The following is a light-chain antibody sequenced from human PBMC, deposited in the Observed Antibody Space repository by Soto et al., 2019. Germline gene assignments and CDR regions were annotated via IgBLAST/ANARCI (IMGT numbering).Light chain of an antibody. CDR2: VAS. CDR1: QSISSY. V-gene: IGKV3D-15*01. J-gene: IGKJ5*01. Sequence: MTQSPSSLSASVGDTVTITCRASQSISSYLNWYQQKPGQAPRILIYVASTRATGVQARFSGSGSGTEFTLTINSLQSEDFAVYFCQTVDKWPLFGQGTRLEIK. CDR3: QTVDKWPL.